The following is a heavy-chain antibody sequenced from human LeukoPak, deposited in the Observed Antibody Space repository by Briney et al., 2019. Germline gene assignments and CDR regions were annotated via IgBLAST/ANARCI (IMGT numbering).Heavy chain of an antibody. J-gene: IGHJ4*02. CDR3: AKARMIVVVMPPRY. D-gene: IGHD3-22*01. V-gene: IGHV3-23*01. CDR2: ISGSGGST. Sequence: GGSLRLSCAASGFTFSSYAMSWVRQAPGKGLEWVSAISGSGGSTYYADSVKGRFTISRDNSKNTLYLQMNSLRAEDTAVYYCAKARMIVVVMPPRYRGQGTLVTVSS. CDR1: GFTFSSYA.